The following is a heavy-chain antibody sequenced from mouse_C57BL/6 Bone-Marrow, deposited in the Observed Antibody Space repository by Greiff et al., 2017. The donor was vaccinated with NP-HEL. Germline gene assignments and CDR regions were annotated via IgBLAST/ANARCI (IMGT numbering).Heavy chain of an antibody. CDR3: AREVESTDY. J-gene: IGHJ2*01. D-gene: IGHD1-1*01. V-gene: IGHV1-81*01. CDR1: GYTFTSYG. Sequence: QVHVKQSGAELARPGASVKLSCKASGYTFTSYGISWVKQRTGQGLEWIGEIYPRSGNTYYNEKFKGKATLTADKSSSTAYMELRSLTSEDSAVYFCAREVESTDYWGQGTTLTVSS. CDR2: IYPRSGNT.